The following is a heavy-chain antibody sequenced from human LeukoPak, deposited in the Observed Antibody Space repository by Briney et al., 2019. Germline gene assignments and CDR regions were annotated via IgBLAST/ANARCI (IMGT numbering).Heavy chain of an antibody. CDR2: TSGRGGST. CDR1: RFSFTRYA. V-gene: IGHV3-23*01. D-gene: IGHD6-19*01. CDR3: AKVCANPGIAVAGTGYFFDF. Sequence: GGSLRLSCADSRFSFTRYAMRSVRQAPGKGLEWVSTTSGRGGSTYYADSVKGRFTISRDDSKNTLFLQMNSLRAEDTAVYYCAKVCANPGIAVAGTGYFFDFWGQGTLVTVSS. J-gene: IGHJ4*02.